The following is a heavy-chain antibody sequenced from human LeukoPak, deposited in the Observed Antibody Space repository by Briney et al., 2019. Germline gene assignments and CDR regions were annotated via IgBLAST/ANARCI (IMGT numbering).Heavy chain of an antibody. V-gene: IGHV3-53*01. CDR3: ARTTRGRYDSSGYYFGSQYFPKYYYYYMDV. J-gene: IGHJ6*03. CDR2: IYSGGST. Sequence: GSLRLSCAASGFTVSSNYMSWVRQAPGKGLEWVSVIYSGGSTYYADSVKGRFTISRDNSKNTLYLQMNSLRAEDTAVYYCARTTRGRYDSSGYYFGSQYFPKYYYYYMDVWGKGTTVTISS. CDR1: GFTVSSNY. D-gene: IGHD3-22*01.